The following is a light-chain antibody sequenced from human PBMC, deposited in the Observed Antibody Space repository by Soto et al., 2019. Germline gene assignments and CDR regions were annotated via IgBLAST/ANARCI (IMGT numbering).Light chain of an antibody. CDR2: AAS. J-gene: IGKJ2*01. CDR3: QQSYSTPYT. Sequence: DIQMTQSPSSLSASVGDRVTITCRTSQSISNYVNWYQQKPGKAPKLLIYAASSLPSGVPSRFSGSASGTDFTLTISSLQPEDFATYYCQQSYSTPYTFGQGTKLEI. V-gene: IGKV1-39*01. CDR1: QSISNY.